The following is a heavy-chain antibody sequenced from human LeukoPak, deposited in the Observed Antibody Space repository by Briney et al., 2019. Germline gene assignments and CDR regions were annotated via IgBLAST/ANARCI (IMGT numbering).Heavy chain of an antibody. J-gene: IGHJ4*02. CDR3: ARFARAAGTVPHPGLYYFDY. V-gene: IGHV4-39*07. CDR1: GGSISSSSYY. CDR2: IYYSGST. D-gene: IGHD6-13*01. Sequence: PSETLSLTCTVSGGSISSSSYYWGWIRQPPGKGLEWIGSIYYSGSTYYNPSLKSRVTISVDTSKNQFSLKLSSVTAADTAVYYCARFARAAGTVPHPGLYYFDYWGQGTLVTVSS.